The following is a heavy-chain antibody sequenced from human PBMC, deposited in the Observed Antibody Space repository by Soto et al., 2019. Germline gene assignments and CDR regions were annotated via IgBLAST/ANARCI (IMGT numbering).Heavy chain of an antibody. CDR1: GFTFGSHG. CDR3: AKDLRTTISDYGMDV. Sequence: PAGSLRLSCVASGFTFGSHGMHWVRQAPGKGLEWVAVISYDETNEHYVDSVKGRFTISRDNSKSILYLQMNRLRPEDTAVYKCAKDLRTTISDYGMDVWGQGTTVTVS. CDR2: ISYDETNE. J-gene: IGHJ6*02. V-gene: IGHV3-30*18.